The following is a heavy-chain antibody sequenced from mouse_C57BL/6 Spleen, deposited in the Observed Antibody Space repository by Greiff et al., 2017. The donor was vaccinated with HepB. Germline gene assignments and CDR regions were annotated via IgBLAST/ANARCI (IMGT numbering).Heavy chain of an antibody. CDR1: GFNFKDDY. V-gene: IGHV14-4*01. D-gene: IGHD2-3*01. CDR2: IDPENGDT. J-gene: IGHJ3*01. Sequence: VQLKQSGAELVRPGASVKLSCTASGFNFKDDYMHWVKQRPEQGLEWIGWIDPENGDTEYASKFQGKATITADTSSNTAYLQLSSLTSEDTAVYYCTTGEDGSVFAYWGQGTLVTVSA. CDR3: TTGEDGSVFAY.